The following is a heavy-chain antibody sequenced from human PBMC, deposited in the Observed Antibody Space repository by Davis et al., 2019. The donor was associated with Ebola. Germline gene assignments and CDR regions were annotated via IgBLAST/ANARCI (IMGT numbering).Heavy chain of an antibody. J-gene: IGHJ6*04. CDR1: GDGVSGNSGA. CDR2: TYYSSKWYN. CDR3: ARGWLRAGMDV. Sequence: HSQTLSLTCAISGDGVSGNSGAWNWIRQSPSRGLEWLGRTYYSSKWYNDYAVSVKSRITINPDTSKNQFSLQLNSVTPEDTALYYCARGWLRAGMDVWGEGTTVTVSS. V-gene: IGHV6-1*01. D-gene: IGHD5-18*01.